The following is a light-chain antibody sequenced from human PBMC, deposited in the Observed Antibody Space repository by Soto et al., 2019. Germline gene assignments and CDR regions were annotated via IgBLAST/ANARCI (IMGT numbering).Light chain of an antibody. J-gene: IGKJ1*01. V-gene: IGKV1-5*01. CDR3: LQYDTYWT. CDR1: QGINMW. CDR2: DSS. Sequence: IHMTHSPSTLSASVLYRVTITCLAIQGINMWLAWYHQKPGKAPNLLIYDSSILESGVPSRFSGSGSGTEITLTISSLQPDDFATYYCLQYDTYWTFGQGTKVDIK.